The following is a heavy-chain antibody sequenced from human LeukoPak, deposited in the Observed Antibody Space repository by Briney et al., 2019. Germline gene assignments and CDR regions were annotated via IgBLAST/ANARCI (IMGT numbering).Heavy chain of an antibody. CDR3: AKDGSGYYFDY. J-gene: IGHJ4*02. CDR2: IRSIGDR. CDR1: GFTFGDYD. V-gene: IGHV3-13*01. Sequence: GGSLRLSCAASGFTFGDYDMHWVRQATGKGLEWVSAIRSIGDRFYSGSVKGRFTISRDNSKNTLYLQMNSLRAEDTAVYYCAKDGSGYYFDYWGQGTLVTVSS. D-gene: IGHD3-3*01.